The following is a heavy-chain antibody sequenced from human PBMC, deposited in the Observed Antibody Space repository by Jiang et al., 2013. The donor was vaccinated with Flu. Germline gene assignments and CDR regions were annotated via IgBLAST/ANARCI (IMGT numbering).Heavy chain of an antibody. Sequence: TTQTLTLTCTFVWVRHSALVEWVWAGSVSPHGKALEWLALIYWNDDKRYSPSLKNRLTITKDTSKNQVVLTMTNMDPVDTATYYCAHSSYSYGNNWYFDLWGRGTLVTVSS. D-gene: IGHD5-18*01. CDR2: IYWNDDK. CDR3: AHSSYSYGNNWYFDL. J-gene: IGHJ2*01. CDR1: VRHSALVEWV. V-gene: IGHV2-5*01.